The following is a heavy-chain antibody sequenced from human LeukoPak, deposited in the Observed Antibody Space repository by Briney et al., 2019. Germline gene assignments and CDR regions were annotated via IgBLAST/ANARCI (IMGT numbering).Heavy chain of an antibody. D-gene: IGHD6-6*01. CDR3: ARDSSSHDDPGYYYYNGMDV. V-gene: IGHV3-21*01. CDR1: GFTFRSYR. Sequence: GGSLRLSCAASGFTFRSYRMNWVRQAPGKGLEWVSYINSSSSYIYYVDSVKGRFTISRDNAKNSLYLQMNSLRAEDTAVYYCARDSSSHDDPGYYYYNGMDVWGQGTTVTVSS. CDR2: INSSSSYI. J-gene: IGHJ6*02.